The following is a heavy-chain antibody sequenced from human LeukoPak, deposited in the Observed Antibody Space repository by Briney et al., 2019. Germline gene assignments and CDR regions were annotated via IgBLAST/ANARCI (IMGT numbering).Heavy chain of an antibody. D-gene: IGHD2-2*01. CDR1: GFIFSSYA. Sequence: GGSLRLSCAASGFIFSSYAVNWGRQAPGKGLEWVSAISGSGDGTYYADSVKGRFTVSRDDSKNTLYLQMNNLRAEDSAVYYCAKGVGGYCSSTDCRAYDNWGQGTLVTVSS. V-gene: IGHV3-23*01. J-gene: IGHJ4*02. CDR2: ISGSGDGT. CDR3: AKGVGGYCSSTDCRAYDN.